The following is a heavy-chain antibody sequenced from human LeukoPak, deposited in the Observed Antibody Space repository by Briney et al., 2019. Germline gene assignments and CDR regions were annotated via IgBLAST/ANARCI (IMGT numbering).Heavy chain of an antibody. D-gene: IGHD3-22*01. J-gene: IGHJ4*02. CDR1: GYTFTGYY. V-gene: IGHV1-2*02. CDR3: ARGPNYYDSSGYYGN. Sequence: GASVKVSCKASGYTFTGYYMHWVRQAPGQGLEWMGWINPNSGGTNYAQKFQGRVTMTRDTSISTAYMELSRLRSDDTAVYYCARGPNYYDSSGYYGNWGQGTLVTVSS. CDR2: INPNSGGT.